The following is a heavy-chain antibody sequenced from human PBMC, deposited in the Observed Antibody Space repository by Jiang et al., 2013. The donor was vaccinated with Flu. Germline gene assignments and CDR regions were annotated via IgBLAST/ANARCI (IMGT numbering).Heavy chain of an antibody. V-gene: IGHV1-46*01. CDR1: GYTFTNYL. J-gene: IGHJ4*02. CDR3: AREMGLIVNPQKNFDY. CDR2: VNPISGRT. D-gene: IGHD4/OR15-4a*01. Sequence: GAEVKKPGASVRVSCRASGYTFTNYLIHWVRQAPGQGLEWMGVVNPISGRTRYAQKFQGRVAMARDTSTSTVYMEVSSLRSEDSAVYYCAREMGLIVNPQKNFDYWGQGTLVTVSS.